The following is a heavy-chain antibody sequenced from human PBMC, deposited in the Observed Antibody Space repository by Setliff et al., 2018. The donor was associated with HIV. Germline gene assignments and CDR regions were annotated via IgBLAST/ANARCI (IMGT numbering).Heavy chain of an antibody. CDR3: ARGDGYRGNDAYYDSGMDV. CDR1: GATISSYY. CDR2: IYNSGYT. Sequence: SETLSLTCKVSGATISSYYSNWIRQPPGKGLEWIGYIYNSGYTNYKPSLKSRVTITLYTSKNQFSLNLRSVTAADTAVYYCARGDGYRGNDAYYDSGMDVWGQGITVTVSS. J-gene: IGHJ6*02. V-gene: IGHV4-59*01. D-gene: IGHD5-12*01.